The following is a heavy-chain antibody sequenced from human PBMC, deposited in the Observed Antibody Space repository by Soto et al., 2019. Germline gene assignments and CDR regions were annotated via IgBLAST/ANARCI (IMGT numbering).Heavy chain of an antibody. CDR3: ARTPYATYYYDSSGYQEHDAFDI. CDR1: GFTFSSYA. D-gene: IGHD3-22*01. CDR2: ISYDGSNK. Sequence: GGSVRLSCAASGFTFSSYAMHWVRQAPGKGLEWVAVISYDGSNKYYADSVKGRFTISRDNSKNTLYLQMNSLRAEDTAVYYCARTPYATYYYDSSGYQEHDAFDIWGQGTMVTVSS. V-gene: IGHV3-30-3*01. J-gene: IGHJ3*02.